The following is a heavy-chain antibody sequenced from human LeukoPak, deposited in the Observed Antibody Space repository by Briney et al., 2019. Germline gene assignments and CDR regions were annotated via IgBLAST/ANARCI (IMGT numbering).Heavy chain of an antibody. CDR2: ISYDGSNK. J-gene: IGHJ4*02. CDR1: GFTFSSYA. CDR3: ARDLQDGVPTGY. D-gene: IGHD4-17*01. V-gene: IGHV3-30-3*01. Sequence: GGSLRLPCAASGFTFSSYAMHWVRQAPGKGLEWVAVISYDGSNKYYADSVKGRFTISRDNSKNTLYLQMNSLRAEDTAVYYCARDLQDGVPTGYWGQGTLVIVS.